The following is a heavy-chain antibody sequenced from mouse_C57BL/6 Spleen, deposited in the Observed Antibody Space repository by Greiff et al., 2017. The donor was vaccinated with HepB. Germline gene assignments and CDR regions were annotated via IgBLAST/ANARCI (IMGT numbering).Heavy chain of an antibody. J-gene: IGHJ3*01. V-gene: IGHV1-84*01. D-gene: IGHD1-1*01. Sequence: VQWVESGPELVKPGASVKISCKASGYTFTDYYINWVKQRPGQGLEWIGWIYPGSGNTKYNEKFKGKATLTLDTSSSTAYMQLSSLTSEDSAVYFCARNYGSSRAWFAYWGQGTLVTVSA. CDR3: ARNYGSSRAWFAY. CDR2: IYPGSGNT. CDR1: GYTFTDYY.